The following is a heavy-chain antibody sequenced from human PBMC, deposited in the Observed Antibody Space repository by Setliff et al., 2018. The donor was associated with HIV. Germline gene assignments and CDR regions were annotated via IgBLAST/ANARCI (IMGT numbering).Heavy chain of an antibody. J-gene: IGHJ4*02. V-gene: IGHV1-69*13. Sequence: SVKVSCKASGGTFSSYAISWVRQAPGQGLEWMGGIIPIFGTANYAQKFQGRVTITADESTSTAYMDPVDTATYYCARIGFDALLDYWGQGTLVTVSS. CDR2: IIPIFGTA. D-gene: IGHD5-18*01. CDR3: DALLDY. CDR1: GGTFSSYA.